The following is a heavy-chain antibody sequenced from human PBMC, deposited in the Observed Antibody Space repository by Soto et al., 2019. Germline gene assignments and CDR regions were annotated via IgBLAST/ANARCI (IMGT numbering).Heavy chain of an antibody. D-gene: IGHD1-7*01. J-gene: IGHJ4*02. CDR2: ISSSGSNI. Sequence: QVQLVESGGGLVKPGGSLRLSCAASGFTFSDYYMSWIRQAPGKGLEWVSYISSSGSNIYYADSVKGRFTISRDNAKNSLYPKMNSLRAEDTAVYYCATSREGNWNYVSYTFDYWGQGTLVTVSS. CDR1: GFTFSDYY. CDR3: ATSREGNWNYVSYTFDY. V-gene: IGHV3-11*01.